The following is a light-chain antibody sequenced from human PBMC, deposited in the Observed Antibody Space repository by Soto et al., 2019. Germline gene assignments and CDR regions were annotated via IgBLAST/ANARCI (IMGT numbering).Light chain of an antibody. Sequence: EIVLTQSPGTLSLSPGERATLSCRAGQSLSSSFLSWYQQKPGQAPRLLMYGASNRATGIPDRFDGSGAGTDFTLTISRLEPEDFAVYYCQQVSSYPRTFGGGKNV. J-gene: IGKJ4*01. V-gene: IGKV3-20*01. CDR3: QQVSSYPRT. CDR2: GAS. CDR1: QSLSSSF.